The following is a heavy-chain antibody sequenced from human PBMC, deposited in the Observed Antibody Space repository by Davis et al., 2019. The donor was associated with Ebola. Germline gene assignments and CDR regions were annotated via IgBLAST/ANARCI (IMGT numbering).Heavy chain of an antibody. CDR1: GDSVSRNTAA. J-gene: IGHJ4*02. CDR3: ARDPPYDQGYDY. D-gene: IGHD3-22*01. CDR2: TYYRSKWFV. Sequence: SQTLSLTCAISGDSVSRNTAAWNWSRQPPSRGLEWLGRTYYRSKWFVDYAVSVKSRMTINSDTSKNQFSLQLSSVTPEDTAVYYCARDPPYDQGYDYWGQGILVTVSS. V-gene: IGHV6-1*01.